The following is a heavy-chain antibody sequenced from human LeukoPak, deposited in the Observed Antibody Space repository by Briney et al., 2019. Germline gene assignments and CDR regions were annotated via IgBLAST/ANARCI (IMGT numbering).Heavy chain of an antibody. CDR1: GYSISSGYY. Sequence: SETLSLTCTVFGYSISSGYYWGWIRQPPGQGLEWIGSIYHSGNTYYNPSLKSRVTISVDTSKNQFSLKMSSVTAADTAVYYCARVYNWNSSGLGAPRDWGRGTLLTVSS. D-gene: IGHD1-7*01. J-gene: IGHJ4*02. CDR3: ARVYNWNSSGLGAPRD. CDR2: IYHSGNT. V-gene: IGHV4-38-2*02.